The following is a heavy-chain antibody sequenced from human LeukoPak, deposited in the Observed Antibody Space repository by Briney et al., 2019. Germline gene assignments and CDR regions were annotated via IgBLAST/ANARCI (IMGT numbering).Heavy chain of an antibody. V-gene: IGHV3-11*04. D-gene: IGHD5-12*01. CDR2: ISSSGSTI. Sequence: GGSLRLSCAASGFTFSDYYMSWVRQAPGKGLEWVSYISSSGSTIDYADSVKGRFTISRDNAKTSLYLQMNSLRAEEPAVYYVSRRIVATIAQYYFDYGGQGTLVSVSS. CDR1: GFTFSDYY. CDR3: SRRIVATIAQYYFDY. J-gene: IGHJ4*02.